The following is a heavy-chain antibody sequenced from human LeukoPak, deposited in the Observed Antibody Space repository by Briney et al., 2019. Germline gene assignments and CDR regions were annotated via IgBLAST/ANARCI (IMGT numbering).Heavy chain of an antibody. CDR3: ARAAYDSNGYTANHDC. D-gene: IGHD3-22*01. V-gene: IGHV3-53*01. CDR1: GVIVSTKY. J-gene: IGHJ4*02. CDR2: RYSVGTT. Sequence: GGSLRLSCAACGVIVSTKYMSWVGQAAGKELDWVSVRYSVGTTYFADSVKGRSPTSRDNPQNTLYLQMNTLRAEHTAVYHCARAAYDSNGYTANHDCWGQGTLATVSS.